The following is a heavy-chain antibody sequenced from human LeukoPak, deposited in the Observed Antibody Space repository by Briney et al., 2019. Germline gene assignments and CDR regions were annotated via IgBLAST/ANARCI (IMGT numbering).Heavy chain of an antibody. CDR2: IYPGGSHT. V-gene: IGHV5-51*01. J-gene: IGHJ4*02. CDR3: ARMQRGTLLVQ. D-gene: IGHD3-3*02. Sequence: GESLRISCKGSGYGFIGYWIAWVRQMPGKDLEWMGIIYPGGSHTIYRPSFQGQVTISVDKSISTAYLQWSSLKASDTAMYYCARMQRGTLLVQWGQGTLVTVSS. CDR1: GYGFIGYW.